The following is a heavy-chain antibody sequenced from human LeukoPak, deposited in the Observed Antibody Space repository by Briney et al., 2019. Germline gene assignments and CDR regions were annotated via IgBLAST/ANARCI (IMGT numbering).Heavy chain of an antibody. Sequence: GRSLRLSCAASGFTFSSYGMHWVRQAPGKGLEWVAVIWYDGSNKYYADSVKGRFTISRDNSKNTLYLQMNSLRAEDTAVYYCAKVSVLRYFDWSNDAFDIWGQGTMVTVSS. CDR3: AKVSVLRYFDWSNDAFDI. CDR1: GFTFSSYG. V-gene: IGHV3-33*06. D-gene: IGHD3-9*01. J-gene: IGHJ3*02. CDR2: IWYDGSNK.